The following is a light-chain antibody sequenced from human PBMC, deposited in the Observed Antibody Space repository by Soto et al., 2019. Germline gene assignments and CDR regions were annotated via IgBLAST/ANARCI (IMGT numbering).Light chain of an antibody. CDR3: QQYDNSIT. Sequence: EIVLTQSPDTLSLSPGETATLSCRASQSISSNYLAWYQHKPGQAPRLLIYGASRRATGVPDRFSGSGSGTDFTLTISRLEPEDFAMFYCQQYDNSITCGQWTLLEI. CDR1: QSISSNY. J-gene: IGKJ5*01. V-gene: IGKV3-20*01. CDR2: GAS.